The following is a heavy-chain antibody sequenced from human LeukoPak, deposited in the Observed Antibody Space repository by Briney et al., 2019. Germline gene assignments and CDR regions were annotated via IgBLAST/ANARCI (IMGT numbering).Heavy chain of an antibody. J-gene: IGHJ4*02. D-gene: IGHD6-19*01. CDR3: ARSSRQWLEYYFDY. CDR2: IRYDGSNK. Sequence: GGSLRLSCAASGFTFSSYGMHWVRQAPGKGLEWVAFIRYDGSNKYYADSVKGRFTISRDNSKNTLYLQMNSLRAEDTAVYYCARSSRQWLEYYFDYWGQGTLVTVSS. CDR1: GFTFSSYG. V-gene: IGHV3-30*02.